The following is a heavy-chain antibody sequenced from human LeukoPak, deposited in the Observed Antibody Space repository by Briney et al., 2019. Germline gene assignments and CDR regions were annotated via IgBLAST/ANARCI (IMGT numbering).Heavy chain of an antibody. V-gene: IGHV4-34*01. D-gene: IGHD6-25*01. J-gene: IGHJ5*01. CDR1: GGSFSGYY. CDR2: INHSGST. Sequence: PSETLSLTCAVYGGSFSGYYWSWIRQPPGKGLEWIGEINHSGSTNYNPSLNSRATTSLDTSKNQFFLKLTSVTAADTAVYYCARDGDSGGWFDSWGQGALVTVSS. CDR3: ARDGDSGGWFDS.